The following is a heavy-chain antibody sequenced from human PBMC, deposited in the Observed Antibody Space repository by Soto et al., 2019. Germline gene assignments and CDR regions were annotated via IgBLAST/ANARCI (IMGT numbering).Heavy chain of an antibody. CDR2: IIPIFGTA. D-gene: IGHD3-22*01. CDR1: GGTFSSYA. V-gene: IGHV1-69*06. CDR3: ARDLWGNYYDSSGYINWFDP. Sequence: ASVKVSCKASGGTFSSYAISWVRQAPGQGLEWMGGIIPIFGTANYARKFQGRVTITADKSTSTAYMELSSLRSEDTAVYYCARDLWGNYYDSSGYINWFDPWGQGTLVTVSS. J-gene: IGHJ5*02.